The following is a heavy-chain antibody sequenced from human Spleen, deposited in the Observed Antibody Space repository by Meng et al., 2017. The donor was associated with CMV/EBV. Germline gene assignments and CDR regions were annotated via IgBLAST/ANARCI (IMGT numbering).Heavy chain of an antibody. CDR1: GYTCSDYW. D-gene: IGHD4-17*01. CDR2: IYPGDSDV. V-gene: IGHV5-51*01. J-gene: IGHJ5*02. Sequence: KGFGYTCSDYWIGWVRQMPGKGLEWMGIIYPGDSDVRYSPSFQGQVYISADESISTAYLQWYSLKASDTAIYYCARNGADEDYWFDPWGQGTLVTVSS. CDR3: ARNGADEDYWFDP.